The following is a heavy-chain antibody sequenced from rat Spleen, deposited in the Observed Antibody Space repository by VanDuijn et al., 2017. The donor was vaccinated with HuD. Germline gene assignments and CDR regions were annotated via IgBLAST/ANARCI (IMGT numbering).Heavy chain of an antibody. D-gene: IGHD1-10*01. V-gene: IGHV3-1*01. CDR3: ARRTGQVYNNYFDY. CDR2: IIYSGST. CDR1: DYSITSNF. J-gene: IGHJ2*01. Sequence: EVQLQESGPGLVKPSQSLSLTCSVTDYSITSNFWGWIRKFPGNKMEWMGYIIYSGSTSYNPSLKSRISITRDTSKNQFFLQLNSVTTEDTATYYCARRTGQVYNNYFDYWGQGVMVTVSS.